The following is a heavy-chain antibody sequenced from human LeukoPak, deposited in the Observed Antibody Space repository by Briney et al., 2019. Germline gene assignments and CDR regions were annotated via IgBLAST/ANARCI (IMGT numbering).Heavy chain of an antibody. V-gene: IGHV4-34*01. Sequence: PSETLSLTCVVYGGSFSDYYWSWIRQPPGKGLEWIGEIHHSGSTNYSPSLRSRVTMSLDTSNNQFSLKLSSVTAADAAVYYCARGRGSSSWYPLDSWGQGTLVTVSS. CDR3: ARGRGSSSWYPLDS. CDR2: IHHSGST. D-gene: IGHD6-13*01. CDR1: GGSFSDYY. J-gene: IGHJ4*02.